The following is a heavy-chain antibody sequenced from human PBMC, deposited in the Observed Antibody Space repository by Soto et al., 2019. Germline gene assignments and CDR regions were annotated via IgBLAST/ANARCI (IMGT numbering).Heavy chain of an antibody. CDR2: IYWDDTK. CDR1: GFSLSTTAVG. V-gene: IGHV2-5*02. D-gene: IGHD6-19*01. CDR3: AHGSGWLSDQ. Sequence: QITLKESGPTLVKPTHTLTLTCTFSGFSLSTTAVGVNWIRQPPGKPLEWLAFIYWDDTKHYSSALKNRLTISKDTSKNQVVRTMTNMDPVDTSTYYCAHGSGWLSDQWGQGTLVTVSS. J-gene: IGHJ4*02.